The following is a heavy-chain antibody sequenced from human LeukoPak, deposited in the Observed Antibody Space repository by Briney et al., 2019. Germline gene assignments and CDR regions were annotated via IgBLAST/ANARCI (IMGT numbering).Heavy chain of an antibody. CDR1: GFTFTGYY. D-gene: IGHD2-15*01. V-gene: IGHV1-2*02. Sequence: GASVKVSCKASGFTFTGYYMHWVRQAPGQGLEWMGWINPNSGGTNYAQKFQGRVTMTRDTSISTAYMELSRLRSDDTAVYYCARDQEVAATSAFDIWGQGTMVTVSS. J-gene: IGHJ3*02. CDR3: ARDQEVAATSAFDI. CDR2: INPNSGGT.